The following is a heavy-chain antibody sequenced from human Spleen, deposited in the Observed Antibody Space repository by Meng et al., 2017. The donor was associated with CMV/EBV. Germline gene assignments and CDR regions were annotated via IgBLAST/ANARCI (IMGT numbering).Heavy chain of an antibody. V-gene: IGHV3-48*03. CDR3: ARDRRYCTSTICYHPYAMDV. D-gene: IGHD2-2*01. Sequence: GGSLRLSCAASGFTFSGYEMNWVRQAPGKGLEWVSYISSSGSTIYYADSVKGRFTISRDNAKNSLYPQMNSLRAEDTALYYCARDRRYCTSTICYHPYAMDVWGQGTTVTVSS. CDR2: ISSSGSTI. J-gene: IGHJ6*02. CDR1: GFTFSGYE.